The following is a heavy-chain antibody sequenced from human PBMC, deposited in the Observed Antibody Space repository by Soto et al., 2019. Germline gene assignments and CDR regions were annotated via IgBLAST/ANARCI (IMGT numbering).Heavy chain of an antibody. J-gene: IGHJ4*02. D-gene: IGHD2-21*02. Sequence: QLVESEGGLVQPGGSLRLSCEASGFIFTTSDMSWVRQAPGKGLEWVSSITTTGDTTHYADSVRGRFTISRDNARNTVYLQMKSLGVADTAVFYWGRGGGGDHGYWGQGTLVAVSS. CDR1: GFIFTTSD. V-gene: IGHV3-23*04. CDR3: GRGGGGDHGY. CDR2: ITTTGDTT.